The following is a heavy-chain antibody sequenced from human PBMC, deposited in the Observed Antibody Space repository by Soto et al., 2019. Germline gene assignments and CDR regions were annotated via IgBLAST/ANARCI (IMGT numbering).Heavy chain of an antibody. CDR3: KVGDSSGWYGYYYYYGMDC. D-gene: IGHD6-19*01. CDR2: INPSGGST. J-gene: IGHJ6*02. Sequence: QVQLVQSGAEVKKPGASVKVSCKASGYTFTSYYMHWVRQAPGQGLEWMGIINPSGGSTSYAQKCQGRVTMTRDTSTSTAYMELSRLRSEDTAVSYCKVGDSSGWYGYYYYYGMDCWGQGTTVTVS. CDR1: GYTFTSYY. V-gene: IGHV1-46*01.